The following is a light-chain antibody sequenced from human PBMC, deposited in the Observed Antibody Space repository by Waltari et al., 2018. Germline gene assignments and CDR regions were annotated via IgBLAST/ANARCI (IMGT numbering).Light chain of an antibody. J-gene: IGKJ1*01. CDR3: QQYNNWPPWT. V-gene: IGKV3-15*01. CDR2: GTS. Sequence: EIVMTQSPGTLSVSPGERATLSCRASQSVGSNLAWYQQKPGQAPRLLIYGTSTRATGIPARFSVSGSGTEFTLTISSMQSEDCAVYYCQQYNNWPPWTFGQGTKVEIK. CDR1: QSVGSN.